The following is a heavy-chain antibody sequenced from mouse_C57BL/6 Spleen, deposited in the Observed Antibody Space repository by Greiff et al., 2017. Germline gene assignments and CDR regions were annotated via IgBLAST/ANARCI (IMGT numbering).Heavy chain of an antibody. CDR2: IWSGGST. CDR1: GFSLTSYG. D-gene: IGHD2-3*01. CDR3: ARKWPMMVTTGAMDY. V-gene: IGHV2-2*01. Sequence: VQLQQSGPGLVQPSQSLSITCTVSGFSLTSYGVHWVRQSPGKGLEWLGVIWSGGSTAYNAAFISRLSISKDNSKSQVFFKMNSLQADDTAIYYCARKWPMMVTTGAMDYWGQGTSVTVSS. J-gene: IGHJ4*01.